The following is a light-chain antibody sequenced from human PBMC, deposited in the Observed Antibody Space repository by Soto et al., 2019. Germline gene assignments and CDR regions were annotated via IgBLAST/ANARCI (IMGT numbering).Light chain of an antibody. CDR2: CAS. CDR3: QQYYSPPRT. Sequence: DIVMTQSPDSLAVSLGERATINCKSSQSVLYSSNNKNYLAWYQQKPGQHPKLLIYCASTRESGVPDRFSGSGSGTDFTLTISSLPAEDVAVYYCQQYYSPPRTVGQGTKLEIK. V-gene: IGKV4-1*01. CDR1: QSVLYSSNNKNY. J-gene: IGKJ2*01.